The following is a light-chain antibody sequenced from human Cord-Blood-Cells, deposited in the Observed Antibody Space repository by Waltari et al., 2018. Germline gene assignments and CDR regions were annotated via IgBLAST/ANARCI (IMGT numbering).Light chain of an antibody. J-gene: IGLJ1*01. V-gene: IGLV2-11*01. CDR2: DVS. CDR1: SSAAGGYNY. CDR3: CSYAGSYSYV. Sequence: SALTQPRSVSGSPGQSATLSCTGTSSAAGGYNYVSWYQQHPGTAPTLMIYDVSKRPSGVPDRFSCSKSGNTASLTISGLQAEDEADYYCCSYAGSYSYVFGTGTKVTVL.